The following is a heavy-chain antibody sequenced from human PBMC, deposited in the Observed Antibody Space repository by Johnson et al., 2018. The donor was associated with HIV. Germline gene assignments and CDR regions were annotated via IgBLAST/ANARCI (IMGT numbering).Heavy chain of an antibody. J-gene: IGHJ3*02. V-gene: IGHV3-72*01. Sequence: MQLVESGGGLVQPGGSLRLSCAASGFTVSSNYMNWVRQAPGKGLEWVGRSRNKANTYTTEYAVSVKGRFTISRDDSKNSLYLQMNSLKTEDTAVYYCARDGYSGGFDIWGQGTMVTVSS. D-gene: IGHD2-21*01. CDR3: ARDGYSGGFDI. CDR2: SRNKANTYTT. CDR1: GFTVSSNY.